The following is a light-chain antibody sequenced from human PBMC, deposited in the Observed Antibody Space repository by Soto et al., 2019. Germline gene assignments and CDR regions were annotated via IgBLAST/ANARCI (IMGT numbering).Light chain of an antibody. J-gene: IGKJ1*01. CDR1: QSISTY. V-gene: IGKV1-39*01. Sequence: IQMTQSPSSLSASVGDRVTITCRASQSISTYLNWYQQKLGKAPKLLISAASSLQGGVPSRFSGSGSGTDFTLTISSLQPEDFATYYCQQTSTFPRTFGQGTKVDI. CDR2: AAS. CDR3: QQTSTFPRT.